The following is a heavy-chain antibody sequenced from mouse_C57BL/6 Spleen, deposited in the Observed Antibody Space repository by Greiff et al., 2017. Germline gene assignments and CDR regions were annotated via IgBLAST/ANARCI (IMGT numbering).Heavy chain of an antibody. J-gene: IGHJ4*01. Sequence: QVQLQQSGAELARPGASVKLSCKASGYTFTSYGISWVKQRTGQGLEWIGEIYPRSGNTYYNEKFKGKATLTADKSSSTAYMELRSLTSEDSAVYFCARRKGYGNYDAMDYWGQGTSVTVSS. CDR1: GYTFTSYG. CDR3: ARRKGYGNYDAMDY. CDR2: IYPRSGNT. D-gene: IGHD2-10*02. V-gene: IGHV1-81*01.